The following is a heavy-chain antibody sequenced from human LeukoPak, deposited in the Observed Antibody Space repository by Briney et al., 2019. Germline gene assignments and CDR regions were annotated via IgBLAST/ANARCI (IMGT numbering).Heavy chain of an antibody. D-gene: IGHD1-26*01. J-gene: IGHJ4*02. CDR3: TKEGASGSRYNFDC. CDR1: GFTFSSHG. Sequence: GTSLRLSCAASGFTFSSHGIHWVPQAPAKGPQWGAVVSSAGGTTYYADSVKGRFTISRDNSKNTMYLQMNSLRAEDTAMYYCTKEGASGSRYNFDCWGQGTLVTVSS. CDR2: VSSAGGTT. V-gene: IGHV3-30*18.